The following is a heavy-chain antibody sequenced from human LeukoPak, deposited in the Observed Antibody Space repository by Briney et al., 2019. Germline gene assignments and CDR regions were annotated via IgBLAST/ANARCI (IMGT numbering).Heavy chain of an antibody. V-gene: IGHV3-23*01. J-gene: IGHJ4*02. CDR2: IVGGGGSP. Sequence: GGSLRLSCAASGFTFSAHWMHWVRQAPGKGPVWVSAIVGGGGSPNYADSVKGRFTISRDNSKNTLYLQMNSLRAEDTAVYYCAKEGRDGYHFDYWGQGALVTVSS. CDR3: AKEGRDGYHFDY. D-gene: IGHD5-24*01. CDR1: GFTFSAHW.